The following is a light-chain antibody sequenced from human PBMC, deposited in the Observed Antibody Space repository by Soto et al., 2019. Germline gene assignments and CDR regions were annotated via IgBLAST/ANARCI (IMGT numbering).Light chain of an antibody. CDR3: QQTFISPLT. V-gene: IGKV1-39*01. CDR2: AAS. Sequence: DIQLTQSPSSLSASVGDRVTITCRASQTIRTDLNWYQHKPGKAPKLLIYAASTLQSGVPSRFSGSGSGTDFSLTISSLKLDDFATYYCQQTFISPLTFGGGTTVDTK. CDR1: QTIRTD. J-gene: IGKJ4*01.